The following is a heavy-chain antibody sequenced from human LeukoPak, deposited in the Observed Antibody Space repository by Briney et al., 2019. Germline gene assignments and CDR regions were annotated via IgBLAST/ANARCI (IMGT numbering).Heavy chain of an antibody. V-gene: IGHV3-23*01. CDR1: GFTFSSYS. Sequence: GRSLSLSCAASGFTFSSYSMSWVRQAPGKGLEWVSAISGSGGSTYYADSVKGRFTISRDNSKNTLYLQMNSLRAEDTAVYYCAKVPKGTPPIAPLDYWGQGTLVTVSS. CDR3: AKVPKGTPPIAPLDY. CDR2: ISGSGGST. J-gene: IGHJ4*02. D-gene: IGHD6-13*01.